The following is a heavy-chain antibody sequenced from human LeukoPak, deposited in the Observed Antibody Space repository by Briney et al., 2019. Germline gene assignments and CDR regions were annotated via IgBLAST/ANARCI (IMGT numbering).Heavy chain of an antibody. CDR3: AREARFCSGDGCYPAFDY. Sequence: ASVKVSCKTSGGTFSSSAISWVRQAPGQGLEWMGQIIPIFGATNYAQQFLDRVTITADEYTSTAYLERSSLRSEDTAVYFCAREARFCSGDGCYPAFDYWGQGTLVAVSS. D-gene: IGHD2-15*01. CDR1: GGTFSSSA. CDR2: IIPIFGAT. J-gene: IGHJ4*02. V-gene: IGHV1-69*01.